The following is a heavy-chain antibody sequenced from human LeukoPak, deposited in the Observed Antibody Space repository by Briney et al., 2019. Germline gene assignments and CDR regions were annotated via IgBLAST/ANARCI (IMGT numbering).Heavy chain of an antibody. Sequence: PGGSLRLSCAASGFTFSSYAMHWVRQTPGKGLEWVAVIWYDGSYKYYADSVKGRFTISRDNSKNTLYLQMDSLRADDTAVYYSASMREAATLHLYAHWGQGTLVTVSS. CDR2: IWYDGSYK. J-gene: IGHJ1*01. V-gene: IGHV3-33*03. D-gene: IGHD2-15*01. CDR3: ASMREAATLHLYAH. CDR1: GFTFSSYA.